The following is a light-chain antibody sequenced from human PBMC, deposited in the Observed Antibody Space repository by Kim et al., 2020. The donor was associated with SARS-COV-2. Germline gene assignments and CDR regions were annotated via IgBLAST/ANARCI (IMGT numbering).Light chain of an antibody. CDR2: GAS. CDR3: QQYNNWPRT. V-gene: IGKV3-15*01. J-gene: IGKJ1*01. CDR1: QSVKNY. Sequence: VSPGERATRACRASQSVKNYVVVYQHKPGQAPRVLIYGASTRATGVPVRFSGSVSGTEFTLTISSLQSEDFGIYYCQQYNNWPRTFGQGTKVDIK.